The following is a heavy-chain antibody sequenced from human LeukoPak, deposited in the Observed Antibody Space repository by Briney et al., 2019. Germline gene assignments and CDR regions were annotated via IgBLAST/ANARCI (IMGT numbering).Heavy chain of an antibody. Sequence: GGSLRLSCAASGFTFNRYNMNWVRRAPGKGVEWVSSISTSSSYIYYADSVRGRFTISRDNAKNSLYLQMNSLRAEDTAVYSCARGADGVSSNSRGWFDPWGQGTLVTVSS. V-gene: IGHV3-21*01. CDR2: ISTSSSYI. D-gene: IGHD2-15*01. J-gene: IGHJ5*02. CDR1: GFTFNRYN. CDR3: ARGADGVSSNSRGWFDP.